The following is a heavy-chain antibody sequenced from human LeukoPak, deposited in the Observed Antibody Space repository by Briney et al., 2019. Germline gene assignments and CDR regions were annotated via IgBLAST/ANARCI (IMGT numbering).Heavy chain of an antibody. CDR2: ICNSSSNI. CDR1: GFTFSSYS. D-gene: IGHD1-26*01. CDR3: GRASYSGRYYSRGYFDY. V-gene: IGHV3-48*02. Sequence: GGSLRLSCAASGFTFSSYSMNWVRQAPGKGLEWVSYICNSSSNIYYADSVKGRFTISRDNSKNTLYLQMNSLRDEDTAVYYCGRASYSGRYYSRGYFDYWRRGTLLSVPS. J-gene: IGHJ4*02.